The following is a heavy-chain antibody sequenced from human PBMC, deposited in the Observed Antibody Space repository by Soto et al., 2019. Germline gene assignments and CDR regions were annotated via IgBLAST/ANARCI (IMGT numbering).Heavy chain of an antibody. V-gene: IGHV4-34*01. CDR2: INHSGST. Sequence: QVQLQQWGAGLLKPSETLSLTCAVYGGSFSGYYWSWIRQPPGKGLEWIGEINHSGSTNYNPSLXSRXHTSVDTSKNQFXLKXSXGTAADTAVYYCARVELGYCSGGSCYSYYYYDGMDVWGQGTTVTVSS. CDR1: GGSFSGYY. CDR3: ARVELGYCSGGSCYSYYYYDGMDV. D-gene: IGHD2-15*01. J-gene: IGHJ6*02.